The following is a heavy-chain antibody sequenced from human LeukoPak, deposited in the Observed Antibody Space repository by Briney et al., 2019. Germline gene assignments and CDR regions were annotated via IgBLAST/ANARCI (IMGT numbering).Heavy chain of an antibody. V-gene: IGHV4-59*08. Sequence: SETLSLTCTVSGGSISSYYRSWIRQPPGKGLEWIGYIYYSGSTNYNPSLKSRVTISVDTSKNQFSLKLSSVTAADTAVYYCARHGGIAVAGDAFDIWGQGTMVTVSS. CDR3: ARHGGIAVAGDAFDI. CDR2: IYYSGST. CDR1: GGSISSYY. J-gene: IGHJ3*02. D-gene: IGHD6-19*01.